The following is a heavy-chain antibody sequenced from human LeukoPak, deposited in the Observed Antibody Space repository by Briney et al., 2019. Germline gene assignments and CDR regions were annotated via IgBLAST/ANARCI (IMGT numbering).Heavy chain of an antibody. CDR1: GGSISSYY. CDR3: ARDRPPTTYYYYYMDV. V-gene: IGHV4-4*07. CDR2: IYTSGST. Sequence: SETLSLTCTVSGGSISSYYWSWIRQPAGKGLEWIGRIYTSGSTNYNPSLKSRVTMSVDTSKNQFSLKLSSVTAADTAMYYCARDRPPTTYYYYYMDVWGKGTTVTVSS. J-gene: IGHJ6*03. D-gene: IGHD1-1*01.